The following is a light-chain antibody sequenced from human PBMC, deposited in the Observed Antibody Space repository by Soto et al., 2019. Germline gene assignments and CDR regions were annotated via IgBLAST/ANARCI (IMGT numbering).Light chain of an antibody. Sequence: EIVLTQSPGTLSLSPGERATLSCRAGQSVSSSFLAWYQQKPGQAPRLLIYGASSRATGIPDRFSGSGSGTDFTLTISRLEPEYFAVYYCQQYGSSPWTFGLGTKVAIK. CDR1: QSVSSSF. J-gene: IGKJ1*01. CDR3: QQYGSSPWT. V-gene: IGKV3-20*01. CDR2: GAS.